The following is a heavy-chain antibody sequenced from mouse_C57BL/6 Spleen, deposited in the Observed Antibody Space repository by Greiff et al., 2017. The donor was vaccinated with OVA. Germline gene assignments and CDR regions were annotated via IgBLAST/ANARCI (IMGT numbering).Heavy chain of an antibody. J-gene: IGHJ4*01. CDR2: IHPSDSDT. V-gene: IGHV1-74*01. Sequence: QVQLQQSGAELVKPGASVKVSCKASGYTFTSYWMHWVKQRPGQGLEWIGRIHPSDSDTNYNQKFKGKATLTVDKSSSTAYMQLSSLTSEDSAVYYCAMEGNYDAMDYWGQGTSVTVSS. D-gene: IGHD2-1*01. CDR1: GYTFTSYW. CDR3: AMEGNYDAMDY.